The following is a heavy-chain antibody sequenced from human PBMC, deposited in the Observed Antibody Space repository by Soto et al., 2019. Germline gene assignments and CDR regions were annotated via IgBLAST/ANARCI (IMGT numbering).Heavy chain of an antibody. J-gene: IGHJ6*02. Sequence: PSETLSLTCTVSGGSISSYYWSWIRQPAGKGLEWIGRIYTSGSTNYTPSLKSRVTMSVDTSKNQFSLKLSSVTAADTAVYYCARGEVEDYYDSSGYYYYYGMDVWGQGTTVTVSS. CDR2: IYTSGST. V-gene: IGHV4-4*07. CDR3: ARGEVEDYYDSSGYYYYYGMDV. D-gene: IGHD3-22*01. CDR1: GGSISSYY.